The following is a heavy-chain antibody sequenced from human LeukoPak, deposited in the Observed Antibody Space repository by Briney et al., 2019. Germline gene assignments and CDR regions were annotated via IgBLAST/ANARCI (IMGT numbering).Heavy chain of an antibody. D-gene: IGHD6-19*01. Sequence: GESLKISCKGSGYSFTNYWIGWVRQMPGKGLEWMGIIYPGDSDTRYSPSFQGQVTISADKSISTAYLQWCSLKASDTAMYYCATTRRPKYSSGGMGAFDIWGQGTMVTVSS. V-gene: IGHV5-51*01. CDR3: ATTRRPKYSSGGMGAFDI. J-gene: IGHJ3*02. CDR2: IYPGDSDT. CDR1: GYSFTNYW.